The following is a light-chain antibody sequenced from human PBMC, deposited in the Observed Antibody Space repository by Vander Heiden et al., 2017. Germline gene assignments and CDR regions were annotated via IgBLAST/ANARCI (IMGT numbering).Light chain of an antibody. CDR3: QQRGT. Sequence: DIQMTQSPSSLSASVGDRVTITCRASQSISSYLNWYQQKPGKAPKLLIYAASSLQSGVPSRFSGSGSGTDFTLTISSLQPEDFAIYYCQQRGTFGPGTKVDIK. CDR1: QSISSY. CDR2: AAS. J-gene: IGKJ3*01. V-gene: IGKV1-39*01.